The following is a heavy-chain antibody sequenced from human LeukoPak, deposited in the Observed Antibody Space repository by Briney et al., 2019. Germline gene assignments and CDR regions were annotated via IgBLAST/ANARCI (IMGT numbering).Heavy chain of an antibody. Sequence: ASVKVSCKTSGYSFTNDGITWVRQAPGQGLEWMGWISASNGNTQYAERLQGRVTMTTDTSTTTAYMELSSLKSDDTAIYYCARVVGAAAAGTDGCDPGGEGTRVTVS. V-gene: IGHV1-18*01. CDR2: ISASNGNT. CDR3: ARVVGAAAAGTDGCDP. J-gene: IGHJ5*02. CDR1: GYSFTNDG. D-gene: IGHD6-13*01.